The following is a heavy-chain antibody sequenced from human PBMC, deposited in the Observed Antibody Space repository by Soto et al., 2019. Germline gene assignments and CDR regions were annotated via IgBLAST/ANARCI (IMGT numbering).Heavy chain of an antibody. CDR2: IYYSGST. Sequence: SETLSLTYTVSGGSISSYYWSWIRQPPGKGLEWIGYIYYSGSTNYNPSLKSRVTISVDTSKNQFSLKLSSVTAADTAVYYCARVGDGGLHLGELSLSGELLFDYWGQGTLVTVSS. V-gene: IGHV4-59*01. J-gene: IGHJ4*02. CDR3: ARVGDGGLHLGELSLSGELLFDY. D-gene: IGHD3-16*02. CDR1: GGSISSYY.